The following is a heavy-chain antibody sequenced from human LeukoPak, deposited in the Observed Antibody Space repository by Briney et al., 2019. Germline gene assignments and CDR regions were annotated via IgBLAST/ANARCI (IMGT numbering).Heavy chain of an antibody. V-gene: IGHV4-61*02. CDR1: GGSISSGSYY. CDR3: ARGARGGMDV. J-gene: IGHJ6*03. CDR2: IYTSGST. D-gene: IGHD2-15*01. Sequence: PSQTLSLTCTVSGGSISSGSYYWSWIRQPAGKGLEGIGRIYTSGSTNYNPSLKSRVTISVDTSKNQFSLKLSSVTAADTAVYSCARGARGGMDVWGKGTTVTVSS.